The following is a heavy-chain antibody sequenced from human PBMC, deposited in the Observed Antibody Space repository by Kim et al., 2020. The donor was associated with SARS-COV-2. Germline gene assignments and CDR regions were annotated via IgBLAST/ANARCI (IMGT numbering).Heavy chain of an antibody. D-gene: IGHD2-15*01. V-gene: IGHV3-23*01. J-gene: IGHJ6*02. CDR3: AKDCPRRGSCYFSYYYYYGMDV. Sequence: GGSLRLSCAASGFTFNNYAMSWVRQAPGKGLEWVSAISGSGGTTYYADSVKGRFTISRDNSKNTLYLQMNSLRAEDTALYYCAKDCPRRGSCYFSYYYYYGMDVWGQGTTVTVSS. CDR2: ISGSGGTT. CDR1: GFTFNNYA.